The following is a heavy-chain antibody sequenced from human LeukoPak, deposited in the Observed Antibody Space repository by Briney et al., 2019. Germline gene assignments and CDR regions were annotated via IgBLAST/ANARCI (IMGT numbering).Heavy chain of an antibody. CDR1: GYTFTSYD. V-gene: IGHV1-8*01. J-gene: IGHJ6*02. CDR2: MNPNSGNT. CDR3: AILYDSSGYYYGEDV. Sequence: ASVRVSCRASGYTFTSYDINWVRQAPGQGLEGMGWMNPNSGNTGYAQKFQGRVTMTRNTSISTAYMELSSLRSEDTAVYYCAILYDSSGYYYGEDVWGQGTTVTVSS. D-gene: IGHD3-22*01.